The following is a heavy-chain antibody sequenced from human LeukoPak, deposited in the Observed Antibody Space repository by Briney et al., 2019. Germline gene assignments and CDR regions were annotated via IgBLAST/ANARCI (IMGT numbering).Heavy chain of an antibody. CDR3: ARDFSYDSRCYYPQVDY. V-gene: IGHV1-46*01. D-gene: IGHD3-22*01. CDR1: GYTFTSYY. CDR2: INPSGGST. Sequence: ASVKVSCKASGYTFTSYYMHWVRQAPGQGLEWMGIINPSGGSTSYAQKFQGRVTMTRDTSTSTVYMELSSLRSEDTAVYYCARDFSYDSRCYYPQVDYWGQGTLVTVSS. J-gene: IGHJ4*02.